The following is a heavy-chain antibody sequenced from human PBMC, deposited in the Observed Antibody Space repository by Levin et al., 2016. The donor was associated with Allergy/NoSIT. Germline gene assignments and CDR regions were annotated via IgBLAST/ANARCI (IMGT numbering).Heavy chain of an antibody. CDR3: ARWSGSSDSFDY. Sequence: WIRQPPGKGLEWIGEINHSGSTNYNPSLKSRVAISVDTSKNQFSLKLSSVTAADTAVYYCARWSGSSDSFDYWGQGTLVTVSS. V-gene: IGHV4-34*01. J-gene: IGHJ4*02. D-gene: IGHD6-6*01. CDR2: INHSGST.